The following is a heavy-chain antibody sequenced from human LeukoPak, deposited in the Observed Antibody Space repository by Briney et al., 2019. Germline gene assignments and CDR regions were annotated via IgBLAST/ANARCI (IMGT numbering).Heavy chain of an antibody. CDR3: ASTQVGDYVWGSYRYGYYFDY. CDR1: GFTFSSYW. J-gene: IGHJ4*02. CDR2: IKQDGSEK. D-gene: IGHD3-16*02. V-gene: IGHV3-7*01. Sequence: PGGSLRLSCAASGFTFSSYWMSWVRQAPGKGLEWVANIKQDGSEKYYVDSVKGRFTISRDNAKNSLYLQMNSLRAEDTAVYYCASTQVGDYVWGSYRYGYYFDYWGQGTLVTVSS.